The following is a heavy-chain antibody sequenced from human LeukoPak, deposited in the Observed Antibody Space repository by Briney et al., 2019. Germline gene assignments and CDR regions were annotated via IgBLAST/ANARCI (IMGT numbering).Heavy chain of an antibody. D-gene: IGHD6-19*01. V-gene: IGHV3-21*01. J-gene: IGHJ4*02. Sequence: GGSLRLSCETSGFTFRTYAMNWVRQAPGKGLEWASSMGGSGTSIYYADSVKGRFTISRDNAKNSLYLQMNSLRVDDTAVYYCARGSLRLPDYWGQGTLVTVSS. CDR3: ARGSLRLPDY. CDR2: MGGSGTSI. CDR1: GFTFRTYA.